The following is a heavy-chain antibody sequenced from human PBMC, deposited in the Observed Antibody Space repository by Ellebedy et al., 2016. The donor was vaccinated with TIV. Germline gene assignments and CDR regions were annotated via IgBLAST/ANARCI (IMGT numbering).Heavy chain of an antibody. CDR2: LFDTGNT. V-gene: IGHV4-39*01. J-gene: IGHJ2*01. Sequence: SETLSLTCTVSGGSISGSSYYWGWILQPPGKGLEWIGNLFDTGNTYYNPSLTSRVSISVDTSKNQFSLRLSSVTAADTAVYYCARSLLIFSFDKCYFDLWGRGTLVTVSS. CDR3: ARSLLIFSFDKCYFDL. D-gene: IGHD3/OR15-3a*01. CDR1: GGSISGSSYY.